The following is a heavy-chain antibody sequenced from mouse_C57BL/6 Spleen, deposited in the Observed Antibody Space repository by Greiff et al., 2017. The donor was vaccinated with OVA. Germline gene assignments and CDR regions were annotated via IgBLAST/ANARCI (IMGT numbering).Heavy chain of an antibody. D-gene: IGHD2-4*01. CDR1: GYSFTDYN. CDR2: INPNYGTT. V-gene: IGHV1-39*01. Sequence: VQLKESGPELVKPGASVKISCKASGYSFTDYNMNWVKQSNGKSLEWIGVINPNYGTTSYNQKFKGKATLTVDQSSSTAYMQLNSLTSEDSAVYYCASEGFNYDGTYYYAMDYWGQGTSVTVSS. J-gene: IGHJ4*01. CDR3: ASEGFNYDGTYYYAMDY.